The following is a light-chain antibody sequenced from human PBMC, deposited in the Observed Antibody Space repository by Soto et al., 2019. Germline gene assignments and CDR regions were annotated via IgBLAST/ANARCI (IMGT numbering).Light chain of an antibody. V-gene: IGKV3-20*01. Sequence: EIVLTQSPGTLSLSPGERATLSCRASESISNSYLAWYQQKPGQAPRVLIYVASTRATGIPARFSGSGSGTDFTLSISRVETEDFAVYYCQQYGTSPWTFGQGTKVEIK. CDR1: ESISNSY. J-gene: IGKJ1*01. CDR2: VAS. CDR3: QQYGTSPWT.